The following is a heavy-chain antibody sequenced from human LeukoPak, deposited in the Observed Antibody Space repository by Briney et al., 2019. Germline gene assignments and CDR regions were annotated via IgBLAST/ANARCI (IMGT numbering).Heavy chain of an antibody. Sequence: GGSLRLSCAASGFTFSSYWMSWVRQAPGKGLEWVADIKQDGSEKYYVDSVKGRFTISRDNAKNSLYLQMNSLRAEDTAVYYCARVIYDSGGYQYFQHWGQGTLVTVSS. J-gene: IGHJ1*01. CDR1: GFTFSSYW. V-gene: IGHV3-7*01. CDR2: IKQDGSEK. CDR3: ARVIYDSGGYQYFQH. D-gene: IGHD3-22*01.